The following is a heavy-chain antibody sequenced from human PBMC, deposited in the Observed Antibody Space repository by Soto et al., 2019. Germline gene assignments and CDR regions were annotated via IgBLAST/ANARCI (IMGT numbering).Heavy chain of an antibody. CDR2: IIPIFGTA. D-gene: IGHD5-12*01. CDR1: GGTFSSYA. Sequence: ASVKVSCKASGGTFSSYAISWVRQAPGQGLEWMGGIIPIFGTANYAQKFQGRVTITADKSTSTAYMELSSLRSEDTAVYYCARKGGYDTYYYYGMDVWSQGTTVTVSS. V-gene: IGHV1-69*06. CDR3: ARKGGYDTYYYYGMDV. J-gene: IGHJ6*02.